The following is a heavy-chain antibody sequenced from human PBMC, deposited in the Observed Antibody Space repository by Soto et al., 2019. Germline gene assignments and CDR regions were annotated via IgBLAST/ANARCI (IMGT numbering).Heavy chain of an antibody. V-gene: IGHV3-11*05. CDR3: AREYYYTMDV. CDR2: IDSSTKYT. CDR1: GFTFRDYY. Sequence: QVQLGESGGGLVRPGGSLRLSCEASGFTFRDYYMTWFRQAPGKGLEWLSYIDSSTKYTNYTDSVKGRFTISRDNAKNSLYLQMNSLRADDTDVYYCAREYYYTMDVWGQGTMVTVSS. J-gene: IGHJ6*02.